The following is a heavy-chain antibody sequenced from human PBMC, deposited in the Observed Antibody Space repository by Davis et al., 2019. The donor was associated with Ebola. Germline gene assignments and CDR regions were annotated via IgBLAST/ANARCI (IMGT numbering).Heavy chain of an antibody. CDR2: INHSGST. CDR1: GGSFSGYY. V-gene: IGHV4-34*01. D-gene: IGHD2-15*01. Sequence: PSETLSLTCAVYGGSFSGYYWSWIRQPPGKGLEWIGEINHSGSTNYNPSLKSRVTISVDTSKNQFSLKLSSVTAADTAVYYCARGRGVAGYYYYYMDVWGKGTTVTVSS. J-gene: IGHJ6*03. CDR3: ARGRGVAGYYYYYMDV.